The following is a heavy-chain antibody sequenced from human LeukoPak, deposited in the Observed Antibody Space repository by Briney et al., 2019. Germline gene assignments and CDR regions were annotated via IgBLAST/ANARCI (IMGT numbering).Heavy chain of an antibody. CDR3: AHPGAGHSVPY. V-gene: IGHV2-5*02. J-gene: IGHJ4*02. CDR1: GFSFRTSGGG. CDR2: IYWDDEK. Sequence: ESGPTLVKPTQTLTLTCTFSGFSFRTSGGGVGWIRQPPGKALEWLALIYWDDEKRYSPSLKSRLTVSKDTSKNQVVLTITNMDPVDTATYYCAHPGAGHSVPYWGQGTLVTVSS. D-gene: IGHD5/OR15-5a*01.